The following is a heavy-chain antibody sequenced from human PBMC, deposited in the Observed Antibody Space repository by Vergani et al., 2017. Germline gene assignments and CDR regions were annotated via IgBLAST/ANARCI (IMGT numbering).Heavy chain of an antibody. D-gene: IGHD6-13*01. CDR1: GYTFTSYA. Sequence: QVQLVQSGAEVKKPGASVKVSCKASGYTFTSYAMHWVRQAPGQRLEWMGRIIPILGIANYAQKFQGRVTITADKSTSTAYMELSSLRSEDTAVYYCARGVMHSSSWYFDYWGQGTLVTVSS. J-gene: IGHJ4*02. V-gene: IGHV1-69*04. CDR3: ARGVMHSSSWYFDY. CDR2: IIPILGIA.